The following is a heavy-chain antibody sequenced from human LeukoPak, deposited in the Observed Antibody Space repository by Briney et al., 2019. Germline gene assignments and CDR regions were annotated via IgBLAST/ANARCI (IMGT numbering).Heavy chain of an antibody. Sequence: SETLSLTCTVSGGSISSYYWSWIRQPAGKGLEWIGRIYTSGSNNYNPSLKSRVTMSVDTSKNQFSLKLSSVTAADTAVYYCARGGLVAATPYYFDYWGQGTLVTVSS. V-gene: IGHV4-4*07. J-gene: IGHJ4*02. CDR2: IYTSGSN. CDR1: GGSISSYY. CDR3: ARGGLVAATPYYFDY. D-gene: IGHD2-15*01.